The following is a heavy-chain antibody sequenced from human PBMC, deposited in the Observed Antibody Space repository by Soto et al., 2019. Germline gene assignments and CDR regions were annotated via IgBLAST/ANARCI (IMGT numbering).Heavy chain of an antibody. Sequence: QVQLVESGGGLVRPGGSLRLSCAAYGFTFRDYDMSWIRQAPGKGLEWVSCISSSGTATYYADSVKGRFTISRDNAKNALYVEMNSPRVDDSAVEYCARKGPRAARPNHWGQGTLVTFSS. D-gene: IGHD6-6*01. J-gene: IGHJ5*02. CDR2: ISSSGTAT. CDR1: GFTFRDYD. V-gene: IGHV3-11*01. CDR3: ARKGPRAARPNH.